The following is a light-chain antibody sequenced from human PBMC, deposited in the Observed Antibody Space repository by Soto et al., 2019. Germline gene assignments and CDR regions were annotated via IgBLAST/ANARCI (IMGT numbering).Light chain of an antibody. Sequence: QSVLTQPASVSGSPGQSITISCTGTSSDVGDFDCVSWYQQHPGKAPKLMIYEVSDRPSGASNRFSGSKSGATASLTISGLQAEDEADYYCSSYTSSSTLVFGGGTKLTVL. CDR3: SSYTSSSTLV. CDR1: SSDVGDFDC. CDR2: EVS. V-gene: IGLV2-14*01. J-gene: IGLJ2*01.